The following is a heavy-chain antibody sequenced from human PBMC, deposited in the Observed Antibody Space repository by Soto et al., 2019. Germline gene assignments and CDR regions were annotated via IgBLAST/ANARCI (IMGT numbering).Heavy chain of an antibody. CDR3: ARDRGGITVASKPLGEWFDP. CDR1: GVSIDNFF. J-gene: IGHJ5*02. Sequence: QVQLQESGPRLVRPSETLSLTCTVSGVSIDNFFWSWIRQSPGKGLEWIGYVSRGGTAAYMSEVETTNYNPSLESRATISLDLPKNQFSLKLTSVTAADTAVYYCARDRGGITVASKPLGEWFDPWGQGTLVTVSS. D-gene: IGHD5-12*01. V-gene: IGHV4-59*01. CDR2: VSRGGTAAYMSEVETT.